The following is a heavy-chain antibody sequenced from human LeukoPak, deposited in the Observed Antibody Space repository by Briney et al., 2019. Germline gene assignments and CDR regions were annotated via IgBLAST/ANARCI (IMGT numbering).Heavy chain of an antibody. D-gene: IGHD5-18*01. CDR3: VWGYTPMVADY. V-gene: IGHV4-61*01. CDR2: IYNSGST. Sequence: SETLSLTCTVSGDSVSSGSFYWSCIRQPPGKGLEWVGHIYNSGSTIYNPSLKSRVTISVDTSKNQFSLKLSSVTAADTAVYYCVWGYTPMVADYWGQGTLVTVSS. CDR1: GDSVSSGSFY. J-gene: IGHJ4*02.